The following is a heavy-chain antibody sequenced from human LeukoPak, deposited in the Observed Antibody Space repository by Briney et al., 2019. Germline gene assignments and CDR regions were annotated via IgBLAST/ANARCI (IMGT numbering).Heavy chain of an antibody. D-gene: IGHD6-13*01. CDR2: INPNSGGT. V-gene: IGHV1-2*06. CDR3: ARPSSSWPTPLGY. J-gene: IGHJ4*02. Sequence: GASVKVSCKASGYTFTGYYMHWVRQAPGQGLEWMGRINPNSGGTNYAQKFQGRVTMTRDTSTSTVYMELSSLRSEDTAVYYCARPSSSWPTPLGYWGQGTLVTVSS. CDR1: GYTFTGYY.